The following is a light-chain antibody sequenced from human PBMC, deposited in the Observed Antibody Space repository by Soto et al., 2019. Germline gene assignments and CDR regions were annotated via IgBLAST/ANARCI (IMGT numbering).Light chain of an antibody. Sequence: EIVMTQSPATLSVSAGGRATLSCRASQSVSSNLAWYQKQPGQAPRLLMFGASTRATGIPARFSGSGSGTEFTLTISSLQSEDFAVYYCQQYDKWPYTFGQGTKVDIK. CDR3: QQYDKWPYT. V-gene: IGKV3-15*01. J-gene: IGKJ2*01. CDR1: QSVSSN. CDR2: GAS.